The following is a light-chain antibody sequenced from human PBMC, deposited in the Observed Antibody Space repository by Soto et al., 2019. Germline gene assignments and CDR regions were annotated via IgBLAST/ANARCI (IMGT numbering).Light chain of an antibody. J-gene: IGKJ1*01. Sequence: DIQLTQSPSSLSASVSERFTITCRASQSISDYLNWYQQKPGTAPKLLIYGASTLQSGVPSRFSGSASETDFTLTISSLQPGDFATYYCQQSFITPWTFGQGTKVDIK. CDR3: QQSFITPWT. V-gene: IGKV1-39*01. CDR2: GAS. CDR1: QSISDY.